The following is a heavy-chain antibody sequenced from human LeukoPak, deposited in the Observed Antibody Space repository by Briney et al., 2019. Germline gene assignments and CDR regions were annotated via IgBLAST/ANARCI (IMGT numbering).Heavy chain of an antibody. CDR1: GFTFDDYT. V-gene: IGHV3-43*01. Sequence: GGSLRLSCAASGFTFDDYTMHWVRQAPGKGLEWVSLISWGGGSTYYADSVKGRFTISRDNSKNSLYLQMNSLRTEDTALYYCARDYLNRFDYWGQGTLVTVSS. CDR3: ARDYLNRFDY. CDR2: ISWGGGST. D-gene: IGHD2/OR15-2a*01. J-gene: IGHJ4*02.